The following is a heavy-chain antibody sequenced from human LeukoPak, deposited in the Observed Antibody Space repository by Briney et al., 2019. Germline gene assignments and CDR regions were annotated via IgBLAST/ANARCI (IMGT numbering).Heavy chain of an antibody. CDR1: GGSISSYY. V-gene: IGHV4-4*07. Sequence: SETLSLTCTVSGGSISSYYWSWIRQPAGKGLEWIGRIYTSGSTNYNPSLESRVTMSVHTSKNQFSLELTSVTAADTAVYYCARGARFGSNWHFDYWGQGTLVTVSS. CDR3: ARGARFGSNWHFDY. D-gene: IGHD6-13*01. J-gene: IGHJ4*02. CDR2: IYTSGST.